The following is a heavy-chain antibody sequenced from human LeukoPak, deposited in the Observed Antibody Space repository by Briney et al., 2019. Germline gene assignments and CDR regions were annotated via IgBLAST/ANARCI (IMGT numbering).Heavy chain of an antibody. Sequence: GVSVKVSCKVSGYTLTELSMHWVRQAPGKGLEWMGGFDPEDGETIYAQKFQGRVTMTEDTSTDTAYMGLSSLRSEDTAVYYCATYPRGYYDSSGYYVYWGQGTLVTVSS. D-gene: IGHD3-22*01. CDR1: GYTLTELS. J-gene: IGHJ4*02. V-gene: IGHV1-24*01. CDR3: ATYPRGYYDSSGYYVY. CDR2: FDPEDGET.